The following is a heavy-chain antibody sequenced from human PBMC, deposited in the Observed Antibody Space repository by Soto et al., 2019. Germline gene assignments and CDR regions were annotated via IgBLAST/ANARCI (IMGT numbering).Heavy chain of an antibody. V-gene: IGHV4-31*03. Sequence: SETLSLTCPVSGVSISSGGYYWSWIRQHPGKGLEWIGYIYFSGSTYYNPSLKSRVTISVDTSKNQFSLKLSSVTAADTAVYYCEMVTPYGWFDPWGQGTLVTVSS. D-gene: IGHD4-4*01. CDR2: IYFSGST. J-gene: IGHJ5*02. CDR1: GVSISSGGYY. CDR3: EMVTPYGWFDP.